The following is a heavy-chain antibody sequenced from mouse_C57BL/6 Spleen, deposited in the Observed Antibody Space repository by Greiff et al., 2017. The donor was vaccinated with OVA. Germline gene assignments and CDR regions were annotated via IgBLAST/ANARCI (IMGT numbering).Heavy chain of an antibody. Sequence: VQLQQPGAELVRPGSSVKLSCKASGYTFTSYWMHWVKQRPIQGLEWIGNIDNSDSDTHSNQKLKDKATLIVDKSASTAYMQLSSLTSEDSAVDYDATTYDCGKWDVDVWGKGTTVTVSA. V-gene: IGHV1-52*01. D-gene: IGHD2-12*01. J-gene: IGHJ1*03. CDR1: GYTFTSYW. CDR3: ATTYDCGKWDVDV. CDR2: IDNSDSDT.